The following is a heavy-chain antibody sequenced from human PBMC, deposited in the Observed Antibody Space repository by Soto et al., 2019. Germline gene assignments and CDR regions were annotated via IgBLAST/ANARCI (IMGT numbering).Heavy chain of an antibody. CDR2: ISYDGSNK. CDR3: ANMTTEYYFDY. Sequence: GSLRLSCAASGFTFSSYAMHWVRQAPGKGLEWVAVISYDGSNKYYADSVKGRFTISRDNSKNTLYLQMNSLRAEDTAVYYCANMTTEYYFDYWGQGTLVTVSS. D-gene: IGHD4-17*01. CDR1: GFTFSSYA. J-gene: IGHJ4*02. V-gene: IGHV3-30-3*01.